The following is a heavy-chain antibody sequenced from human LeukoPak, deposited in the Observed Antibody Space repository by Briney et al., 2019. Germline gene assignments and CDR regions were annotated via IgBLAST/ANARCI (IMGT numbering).Heavy chain of an antibody. J-gene: IGHJ4*02. Sequence: GGSLRLSCAASGFTFSSYAMSWVRQAPGKGLEWVSAISGSGGSTYYADSVKGRFTISRDNSKNTLYLQMNSLRAEDTAVYYCAKDQVTIFGVVTGAVDYWGQGTLVTVSS. V-gene: IGHV3-23*01. CDR3: AKDQVTIFGVVTGAVDY. CDR2: ISGSGGST. D-gene: IGHD3-3*01. CDR1: GFTFSSYA.